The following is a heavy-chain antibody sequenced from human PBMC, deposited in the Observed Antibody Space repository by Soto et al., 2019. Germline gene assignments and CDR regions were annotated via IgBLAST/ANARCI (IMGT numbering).Heavy chain of an antibody. J-gene: IGHJ4*02. D-gene: IGHD4-4*01. CDR3: ATSGGRDDYSLDY. CDR2: IIPMFGTP. V-gene: IGHV1-69*01. Sequence: VQVSCKASGVTFNRQDMRWVRQAPVQGLEWMGVIIPMFGTPHYDEKLQDRVPITADESTGTAYLELSSLTSEDTAVCYCATSGGRDDYSLDYWGPGTLVTVSS. CDR1: GVTFNRQD.